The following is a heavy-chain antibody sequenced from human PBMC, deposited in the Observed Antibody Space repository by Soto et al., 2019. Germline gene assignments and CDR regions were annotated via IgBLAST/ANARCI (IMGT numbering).Heavy chain of an antibody. CDR2: IKQDGSEK. V-gene: IGHV3-7*01. CDR3: AREAGTAGLRPYYFDY. D-gene: IGHD6-19*01. Sequence: GGSLRLSCAASGFTFSSYWMSWVRQAPGKGLEWVANIKQDGSEKYYVDSVKGRFTISRDNAKNSLYLQMNSLRAEDTAVYYCAREAGTAGLRPYYFDYWGQGTLVTVSS. CDR1: GFTFSSYW. J-gene: IGHJ4*02.